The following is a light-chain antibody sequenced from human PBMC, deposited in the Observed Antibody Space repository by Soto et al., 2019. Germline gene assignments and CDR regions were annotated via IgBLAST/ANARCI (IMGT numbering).Light chain of an antibody. Sequence: QSALTQPASVSGSLGQSITISCTGASSDVGVYKYVSWYQQYPGKAPKLLLYEVSNRPSGVSNRFSGSKSTNAASLTISGLQAEDEADYYCSSKTTSNTLVFGGGTKLTVL. CDR3: SSKTTSNTLV. V-gene: IGLV2-14*01. CDR2: EVS. J-gene: IGLJ2*01. CDR1: SSDVGVYKY.